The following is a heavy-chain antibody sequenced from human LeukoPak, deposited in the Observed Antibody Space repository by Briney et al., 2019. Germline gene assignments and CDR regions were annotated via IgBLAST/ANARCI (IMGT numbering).Heavy chain of an antibody. CDR3: ARGNYAFWSGHTPFYYYYYMDV. D-gene: IGHD3-3*01. J-gene: IGHJ6*03. CDR1: GFTVSSNY. CDR2: IYSGGST. Sequence: PGGSLRLSCAASGFTVSSNYMSWVRQAPGKGLEWVSVIYSGGSTYYADSVKGRFTISRDNSKNTLYLQMNSLRAEDTAVYYCARGNYAFWSGHTPFYYYYYMDVWGKGTTVTVSS. V-gene: IGHV3-66*02.